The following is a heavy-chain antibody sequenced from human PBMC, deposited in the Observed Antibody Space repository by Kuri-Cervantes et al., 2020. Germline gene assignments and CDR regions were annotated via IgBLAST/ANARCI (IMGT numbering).Heavy chain of an antibody. Sequence: GSLRLSCTVSGGSISSYYWSWIRQPPGKGLEWIGYIYYSGSTNYNPSLKSRVTISVDTSKNQFSLKLSSVTAADTAVCYCARDVRDGYKNHYWYFDLWGRGTLVTVSS. CDR2: IYYSGST. V-gene: IGHV4-59*01. J-gene: IGHJ2*01. CDR3: ARDVRDGYKNHYWYFDL. D-gene: IGHD5-24*01. CDR1: GGSISSYY.